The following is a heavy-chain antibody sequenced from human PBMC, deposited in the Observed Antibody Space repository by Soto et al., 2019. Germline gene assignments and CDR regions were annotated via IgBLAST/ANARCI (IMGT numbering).Heavy chain of an antibody. CDR3: AVGRHKTSGSNTWFDP. CDR2: ISNTGGGT. D-gene: IGHD3-22*01. J-gene: IGHJ5*02. V-gene: IGHV3-23*01. CDR1: GVTFSSYA. Sequence: GGSLRLSCAASGVTFSSYAMNWVHQAPGKGLEWVSTISNTGGGTFYAGSVRGRFTISRDNSNNTLYLQMHRLRADDSAIYFCAVGRHKTSGSNTWFDPWGRGTQVTVSS.